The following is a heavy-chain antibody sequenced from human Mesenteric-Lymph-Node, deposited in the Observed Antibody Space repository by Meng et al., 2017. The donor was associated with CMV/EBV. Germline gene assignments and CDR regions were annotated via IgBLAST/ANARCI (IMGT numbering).Heavy chain of an antibody. CDR3: VRVGYGVNILDL. V-gene: IGHV1-18*01. D-gene: IGHD4-23*01. J-gene: IGHJ3*01. CDR1: GYTFTHYG. Sequence: ASVKVSCKASGYTFTHYGISWLRQAPGQGLEWMGWFSLYNGNTNYAQKFQDRVTLTTDTSTDTAYMELRSLRSDDTAVYFCVRVGYGVNILDLWGQGTMVTVSS. CDR2: FSLYNGNT.